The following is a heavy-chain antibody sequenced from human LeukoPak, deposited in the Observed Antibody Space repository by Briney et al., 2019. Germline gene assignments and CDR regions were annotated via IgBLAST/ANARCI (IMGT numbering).Heavy chain of an antibody. V-gene: IGHV3-23*01. D-gene: IGHD3-22*01. J-gene: IGHJ4*02. CDR2: ISGSGGST. CDR1: GITFSSHA. CDR3: AKDHYDSSGYYFRNFAGLLFDY. Sequence: PGGSLRLSCAASGITFSSHAMSWVRQAPGKGLEWVSAISGSGGSTYYADSVKGRFTISRDNSKNTLYLQMNSLRAEDTAVYYCAKDHYDSSGYYFRNFAGLLFDYWGQGTLVTVSS.